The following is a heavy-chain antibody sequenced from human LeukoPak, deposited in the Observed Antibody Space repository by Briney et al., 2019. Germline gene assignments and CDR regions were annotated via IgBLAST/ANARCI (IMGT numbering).Heavy chain of an antibody. V-gene: IGHV4-4*07. CDR2: IYSSGST. CDR1: GGSISSYY. J-gene: IGHJ4*02. Sequence: PSETLSLTCTVSGGSISSYYWSWIRQPAGKGLEWIGRIYSSGSTNYNPSLTSRVTMSVDTSRNQFSLNLTSVTAADTAVYYCGRTSPRYGGFDCWGQGTLVTVSS. D-gene: IGHD4-23*01. CDR3: GRTSPRYGGFDC.